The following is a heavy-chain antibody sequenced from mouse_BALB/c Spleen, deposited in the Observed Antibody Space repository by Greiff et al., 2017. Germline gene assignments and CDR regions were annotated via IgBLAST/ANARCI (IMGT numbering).Heavy chain of an antibody. CDR3: ARRGGKDAMDY. D-gene: IGHD2-1*01. V-gene: IGHV1-31*01. Sequence: VQLKQSGPELVKPGASVKISCKASGYSFTGYYMHWVKQSHVKSLEWIGRINPYNGATSYNQNFKDKASLTVDKSSSTAYMELHSLTSEDSAVYYCARRGGKDAMDYWGQGTSVTVSS. CDR1: GYSFTGYY. J-gene: IGHJ4*01. CDR2: INPYNGAT.